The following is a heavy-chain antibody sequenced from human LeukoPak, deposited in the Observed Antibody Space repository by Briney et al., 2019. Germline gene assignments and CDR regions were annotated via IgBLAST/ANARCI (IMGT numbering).Heavy chain of an antibody. D-gene: IGHD1-26*01. Sequence: ASVKASCKASGYTFTGYYMHWERQAPGQGLEWMGWISAYNGNTNYAQKLQGRVTMTTDTSTSTAYMELRSLRSDDTAVYYCARRGSYYDFDYWGQGTLVTVSS. CDR3: ARRGSYYDFDY. V-gene: IGHV1-18*04. J-gene: IGHJ4*02. CDR2: ISAYNGNT. CDR1: GYTFTGYY.